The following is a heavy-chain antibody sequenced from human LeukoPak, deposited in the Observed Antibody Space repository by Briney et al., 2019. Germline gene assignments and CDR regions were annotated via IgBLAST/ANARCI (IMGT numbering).Heavy chain of an antibody. V-gene: IGHV4-59*01. CDR2: IYYSGST. Sequence: PSETLSLTCTVSGGSISSYYWSWIRQPPGKGLEWIGYIYYSGSTNYNPSLKSRVTISVDTSKNQFSLKLSSVTAADTAVYYCARGGLEWLFDYWGQGTLVTVSS. J-gene: IGHJ4*02. D-gene: IGHD3-3*01. CDR3: ARGGLEWLFDY. CDR1: GGSISSYY.